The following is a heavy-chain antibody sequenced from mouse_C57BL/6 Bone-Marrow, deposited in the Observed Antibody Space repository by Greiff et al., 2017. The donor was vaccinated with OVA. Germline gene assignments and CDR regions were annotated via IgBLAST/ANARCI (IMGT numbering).Heavy chain of an antibody. CDR3: ARDLWLRFAY. CDR1: GFTFSSYG. D-gene: IGHD2-2*01. CDR2: ISSGGSYT. J-gene: IGHJ3*01. Sequence: EVQLVESGGDLVKPGGSLKLSCAASGFTFSSYGMSWVRQTPDKRLEWVVTISSGGSYTSYPESVKGRFTISRDYSKNTLYLQMSILKSEDAVLYYGARDLWLRFAYWGQGTLVTVSA. V-gene: IGHV5-6*01.